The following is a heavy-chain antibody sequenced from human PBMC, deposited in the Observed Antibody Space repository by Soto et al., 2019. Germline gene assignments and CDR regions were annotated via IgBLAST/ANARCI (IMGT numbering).Heavy chain of an antibody. D-gene: IGHD3-3*01. J-gene: IGHJ4*02. CDR1: GYTFTSYD. V-gene: IGHV1-8*01. Sequence: ASVKVSCKASGYTFTSYDINWVRQATGQGLEWMGWMNPNSGNAGYAQKYQGRVTMTRNTSMSTAYMELSSLRSEDTAVYYCASLFGGSYSTDQFDYWGQGTLVTVSS. CDR3: ASLFGGSYSTDQFDY. CDR2: MNPNSGNA.